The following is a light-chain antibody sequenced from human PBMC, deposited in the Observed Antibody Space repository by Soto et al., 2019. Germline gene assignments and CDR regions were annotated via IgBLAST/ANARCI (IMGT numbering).Light chain of an antibody. CDR1: QAIHTY. CDR3: QQYYTYPVT. Sequence: AVPMTQSPSSFSASTGDRLTISCRASQAIHTYLAWYQQKPGKAPKLLIYATSTLQTGVPSRFSGSGSGTDFTLTINGLQSEDFATYYCQQYYTYPVTFGGGTKVEIK. CDR2: ATS. J-gene: IGKJ4*01. V-gene: IGKV1-8*01.